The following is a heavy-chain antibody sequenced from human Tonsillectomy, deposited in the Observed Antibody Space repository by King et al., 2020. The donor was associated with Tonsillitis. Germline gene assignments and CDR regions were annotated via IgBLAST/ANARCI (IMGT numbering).Heavy chain of an antibody. CDR3: AKGPSLRDFERGYNCLDS. CDR2: INVNDKDV. J-gene: IGHJ5*01. Sequence: VQLVESGGGLVKPGGSLRLSCEASGFTFNTFSMTWVRQAPGKGLEWVSSINVNDKDVHYTESVKGRFTVARDNAKKAVYLQLNSLRAEDTAKYYCAKGPSLRDFERGYNCLDSWGQGSLVTVSS. CDR1: GFTFNTFS. D-gene: IGHD3-9*01. V-gene: IGHV3-21*01.